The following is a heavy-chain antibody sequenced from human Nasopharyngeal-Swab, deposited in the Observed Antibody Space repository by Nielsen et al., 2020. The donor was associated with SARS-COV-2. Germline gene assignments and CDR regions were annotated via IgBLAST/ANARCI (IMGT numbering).Heavy chain of an antibody. CDR1: GGSISSYY. CDR3: ARDKGGSRSWYEYYYYGMDV. D-gene: IGHD6-13*01. CDR2: IYYSGST. V-gene: IGHV4-59*13. J-gene: IGHJ6*02. Sequence: SETLSLTCTVSGGSISSYYWSWIRQPPGKGLEWIGYIYYSGSTNYNPSLKSRVTISVDTSKNQFSLKLSSVTAADTAVYYCARDKGGSRSWYEYYYYGMDVWGQGTTVTVSS.